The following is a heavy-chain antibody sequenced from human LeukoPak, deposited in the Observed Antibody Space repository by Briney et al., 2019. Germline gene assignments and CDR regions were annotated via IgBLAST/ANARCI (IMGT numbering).Heavy chain of an antibody. J-gene: IGHJ6*03. CDR1: GFTFNTYG. Sequence: GGSLRLSRAASGFTFNTYGIQWVRQAPGKGLEYVSAISSDGGSTYYANSVKGRFTISRDNSKNTVYLHMGRLEPEDMAVYYCARDLGYCTTTSCYSLGFYMDVWGQGTSVTVSS. CDR2: ISSDGGST. V-gene: IGHV3-64*01. CDR3: ARDLGYCTTTSCYSLGFYMDV. D-gene: IGHD2-2*02.